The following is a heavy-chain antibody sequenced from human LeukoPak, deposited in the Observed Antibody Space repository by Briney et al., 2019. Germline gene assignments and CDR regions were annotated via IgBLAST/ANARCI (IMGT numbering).Heavy chain of an antibody. Sequence: PGGSLRLSCAASGFTFDDYAMHWVRQAPGKGLEWVSGISWNSGSIGYADSVKGRSTISRDNAKNSLYLQMNSLRAEDTALYYSAKQRGYSYGYDYWGQGTLVTVSS. CDR1: GFTFDDYA. J-gene: IGHJ4*02. V-gene: IGHV3-9*01. D-gene: IGHD5-18*01. CDR3: AKQRGYSYGYDY. CDR2: ISWNSGSI.